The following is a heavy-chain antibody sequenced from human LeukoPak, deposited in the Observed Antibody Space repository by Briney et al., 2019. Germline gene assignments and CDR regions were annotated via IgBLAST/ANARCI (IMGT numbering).Heavy chain of an antibody. CDR2: INPNNGGT. D-gene: IGHD5-12*01. CDR3: ARDRSGYDSYNFDY. V-gene: IGHV1-2*02. CDR1: GYTFTAYY. J-gene: IGHJ4*02. Sequence: GASVKVSCKASGYTFTAYYIHWVRQAPGQGLEWMGWINPNNGGTNYAQKFQGRVTVTRDTSISTAYMELSGLRSDDTAVYYCARDRSGYDSYNFDYWGQGTLVTVSS.